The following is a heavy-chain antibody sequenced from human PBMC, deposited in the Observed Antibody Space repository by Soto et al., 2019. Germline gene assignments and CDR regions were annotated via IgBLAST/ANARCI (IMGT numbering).Heavy chain of an antibody. CDR2: IYHSGST. J-gene: IGHJ6*02. CDR1: GGSISSGGYS. Sequence: PSETLSLTCAVSGGSISSGGYSWSWIRQPPGKGLEWIGYIYHSGSTYYNPSLKSRVTISVDRSKNQFSLKLSSVTAADTAVYYCARDSYGPYYYYGMDVWGQGTTVTVSS. D-gene: IGHD5-18*01. V-gene: IGHV4-30-2*01. CDR3: ARDSYGPYYYYGMDV.